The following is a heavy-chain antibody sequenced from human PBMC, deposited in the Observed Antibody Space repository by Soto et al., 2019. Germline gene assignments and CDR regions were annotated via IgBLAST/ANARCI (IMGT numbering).Heavy chain of an antibody. J-gene: IGHJ4*02. CDR3: ARDAYDRGSLDY. CDR2: IIPMFNTT. Sequence: QVQLVQSGAEVKKPGSSVKVSCKASGGNFSTHAISWVRQAPGQGLVWMGGIIPMFNTTISAQKFQGRVTITADEYTCTAYMELGSLRSEDTAVYYCARDAYDRGSLDYWGQGTLVTVSS. CDR1: GGNFSTHA. D-gene: IGHD3-22*01. V-gene: IGHV1-69*01.